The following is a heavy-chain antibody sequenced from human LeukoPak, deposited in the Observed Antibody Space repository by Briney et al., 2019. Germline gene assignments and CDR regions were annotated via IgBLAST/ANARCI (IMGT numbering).Heavy chain of an antibody. V-gene: IGHV3-64D*06. CDR2: ISSNGGST. J-gene: IGHJ5*02. Sequence: GGSLRLSCSASGFTFSSYAMHWVRQAPGKGLEYVSAISSNGGSTYYADSVKGRFTISRDNSKNTLYLQMSSLRAEDTAVYYCVKVGSVPAGPYWFDPWGQGTLVTVSS. CDR1: GFTFSSYA. D-gene: IGHD2-2*01. CDR3: VKVGSVPAGPYWFDP.